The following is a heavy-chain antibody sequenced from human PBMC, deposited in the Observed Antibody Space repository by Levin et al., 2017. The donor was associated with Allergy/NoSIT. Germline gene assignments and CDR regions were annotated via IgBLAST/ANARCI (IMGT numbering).Heavy chain of an antibody. D-gene: IGHD6-13*01. CDR2: IDGTGRDT. Sequence: SGGSLRLSCAVSGFTFSNYAMTWVRQAPGKGLEWVSSIDGTGRDTYFADSVKGRFSISRDNSKNTLYLQMNSLRADDTAVYYCAKLGGSSLYVHFWGQGTLVTVSS. CDR1: GFTFSNYA. V-gene: IGHV3-23*01. CDR3: AKLGGSSLYVHF. J-gene: IGHJ4*02.